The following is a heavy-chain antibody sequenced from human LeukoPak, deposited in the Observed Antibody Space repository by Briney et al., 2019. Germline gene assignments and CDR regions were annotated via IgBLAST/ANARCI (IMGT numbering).Heavy chain of an antibody. CDR2: ISGGGRST. J-gene: IGHJ4*02. CDR3: AKDRSMITLGGAQYVY. D-gene: IGHD3-16*01. Sequence: GGSLRLSCAASGFTFSTCAMSWVRQAPGKGLEWVSTISGGGRSTDYADSVKGLFTISRDNSKNTLYLQMNSLRAEDTAVYYCAKDRSMITLGGAQYVYWGQGTLVTVSS. CDR1: GFTFSTCA. V-gene: IGHV3-23*01.